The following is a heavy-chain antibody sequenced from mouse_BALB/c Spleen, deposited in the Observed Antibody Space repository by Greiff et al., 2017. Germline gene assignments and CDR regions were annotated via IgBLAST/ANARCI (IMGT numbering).Heavy chain of an antibody. CDR1: GFNIKDTY. J-gene: IGHJ1*01. V-gene: IGHV14-3*02. D-gene: IGHD3-1*01. CDR2: IDPANGNT. Sequence: VQLQQSGAELVKPGASVKLSCTASGFNIKDTYMHWVKQRPEQGLEWIGRIDPANGNTKYDPKFQGKATITADTSSNTAYLQLSSLTSEDTAVYYCARSGDWYWYFDVGGAGTTVTVSS. CDR3: ARSGDWYWYFDV.